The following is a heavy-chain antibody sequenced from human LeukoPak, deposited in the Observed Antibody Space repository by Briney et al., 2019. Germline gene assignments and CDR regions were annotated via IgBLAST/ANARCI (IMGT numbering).Heavy chain of an antibody. J-gene: IGHJ6*03. CDR2: INHSGST. Sequence: PSETLSLTCAVYGGSFSGYYWSWIRQPPGKGLEWIGEINHSGSTNYNPSLKSRVTISVDTSKNQFSLKLSSVTAADTAVYYCARVRKDTAMVMDYYYMDVWGKGTTVTISS. CDR3: ARVRKDTAMVMDYYYMDV. V-gene: IGHV4-34*01. D-gene: IGHD5-18*01. CDR1: GGSFSGYY.